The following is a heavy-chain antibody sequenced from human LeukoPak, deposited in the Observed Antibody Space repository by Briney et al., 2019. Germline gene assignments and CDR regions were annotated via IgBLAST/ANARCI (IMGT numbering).Heavy chain of an antibody. D-gene: IGHD6-19*01. J-gene: IGHJ4*02. CDR3: ARIDAVAATPTSFDY. V-gene: IGHV4-59*01. CDR1: GGSISIFY. Sequence: PSETLSLTCTVSGGSISIFYWSWIRRPPGKGLEGIGDFYYSGTTNYNPSLMSPLTISLDTSKNQFSLRLTSVTAADTAVYYCARIDAVAATPTSFDYWGQGTLVTVSS. CDR2: FYYSGTT.